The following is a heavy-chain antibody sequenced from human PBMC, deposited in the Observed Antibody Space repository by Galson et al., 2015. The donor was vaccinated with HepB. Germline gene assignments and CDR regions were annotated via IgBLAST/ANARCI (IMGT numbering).Heavy chain of an antibody. J-gene: IGHJ4*02. Sequence: SLRLSCAASGFTFSEYRMSWVRLAPGKGLEWVANLKADGGEKYVDSVKGRFSISRDNAKNSLYLQMSSLRAEDTALYYCARGNNGAWDYWGQGTLVTVSP. D-gene: IGHD2-8*01. CDR1: GFTFSEYR. CDR3: ARGNNGAWDY. V-gene: IGHV3-7*03. CDR2: LKADGGEK.